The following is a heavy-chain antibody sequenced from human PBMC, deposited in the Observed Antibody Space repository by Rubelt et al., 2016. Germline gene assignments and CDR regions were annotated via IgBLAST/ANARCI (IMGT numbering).Heavy chain of an antibody. CDR3: ARSGRADYYGSGSSVGPFDY. J-gene: IGHJ4*02. D-gene: IGHD3-10*01. V-gene: IGHV4-39*01. CDR2: GNT. Sequence: GNTYYNPSLKSRVTISVDTSKNQFSLNLSSVTATDTAVYYCARSGRADYYGSGSSVGPFDYWGQGTLVTVSS.